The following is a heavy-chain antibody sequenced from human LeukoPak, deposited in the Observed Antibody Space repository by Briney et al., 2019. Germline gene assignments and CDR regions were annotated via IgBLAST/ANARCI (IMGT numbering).Heavy chain of an antibody. CDR2: INQIGNT. V-gene: IGHV4-34*01. CDR1: GGSFSGYY. Sequence: KPSETLSLTCYLYGGSFSGYYWSWIRQSPGKGLEWIGEINQIGNTNYIPSLKSRLTISIDTSNNQFSLNLTSVTAADTGVYYCARIRRPLRGYFDYWGQGTLVTVSS. CDR3: ARIRRPLRGYFDY. D-gene: IGHD3-16*01. J-gene: IGHJ4*02.